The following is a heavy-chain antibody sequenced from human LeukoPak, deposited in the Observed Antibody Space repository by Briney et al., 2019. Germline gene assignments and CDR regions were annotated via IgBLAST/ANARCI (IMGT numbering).Heavy chain of an antibody. D-gene: IGHD1-26*01. CDR3: AKEWELLYYHFGMDV. J-gene: IGHJ6*02. V-gene: IGHV3-30*18. CDR1: GFTFSSYG. Sequence: GGSLRLSCAASGFTFSSYGMHWVRQAPGKGLEWVAVISDDGSNKYYVDSVKGRFTISRDNSKSTLYLQMSSLRAEDTAVYYCAKEWELLYYHFGMDVWGQGTTVTVSS. CDR2: ISDDGSNK.